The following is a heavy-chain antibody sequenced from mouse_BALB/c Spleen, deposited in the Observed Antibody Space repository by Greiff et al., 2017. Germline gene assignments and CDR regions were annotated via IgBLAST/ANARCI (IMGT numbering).Heavy chain of an antibody. CDR1: GFTFSSYG. CDR3: AIVEGYFDV. V-gene: IGHV5-6-3*01. Sequence: EVKVEESGGGLVQPGGSLKLSCAASGFTFSSYGMSWVRQTPDKRLELVATINSNGGSTYYPDSVKGRFTISRDNAKNTLYLQMSSLKSEDTAMYYCAIVEGYFDVWGAGTTVTVSS. J-gene: IGHJ1*01. CDR2: INSNGGST.